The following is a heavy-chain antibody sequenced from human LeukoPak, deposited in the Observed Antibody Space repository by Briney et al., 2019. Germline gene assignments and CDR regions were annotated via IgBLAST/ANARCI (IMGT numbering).Heavy chain of an antibody. CDR3: AKDHTARVDTDMSD. V-gene: IGHV3-30*18. CDR2: ISYDGSNK. D-gene: IGHD5-18*01. J-gene: IGHJ4*02. Sequence: GGSLRLSCAASGFTFSSYGMHWVRQAPGKGLEWVAVISYDGSNKYYADSVKGRFTISRDNSKNTLYLQMNSLRAEDTAVYYCAKDHTARVDTDMSDWGQGTLVTVSS. CDR1: GFTFSSYG.